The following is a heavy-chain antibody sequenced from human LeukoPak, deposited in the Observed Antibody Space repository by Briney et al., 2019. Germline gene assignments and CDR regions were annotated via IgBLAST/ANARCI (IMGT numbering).Heavy chain of an antibody. CDR2: IKQDGSEK. CDR1: GFTFSSYW. D-gene: IGHD2-2*01. Sequence: GGSLGLSCAASGFTFSSYWMSWVRQAPGKGLEGVANIKQDGSEKYYVDSVKGRFTISRDNAKNSLYLQMNSLRAEDTAVYYCARVVVPAATNWFDPWGQGTLVTVSS. V-gene: IGHV3-7*01. CDR3: ARVVVPAATNWFDP. J-gene: IGHJ5*02.